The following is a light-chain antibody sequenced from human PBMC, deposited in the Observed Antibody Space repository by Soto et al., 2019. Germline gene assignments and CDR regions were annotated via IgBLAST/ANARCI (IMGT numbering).Light chain of an antibody. Sequence: IQMTHSPATLPSYKGDRVTITCRASQSIDRWLAWYQQRPGKAPKILIYHASSLETGVPSRFSGSGSGTEFTLTISSLPPDDFGNYCWHQSNRYGTFGQGAKVDIK. V-gene: IGKV1-5*01. CDR1: QSIDRW. J-gene: IGKJ1*01. CDR2: HAS. CDR3: HQSNRYGT.